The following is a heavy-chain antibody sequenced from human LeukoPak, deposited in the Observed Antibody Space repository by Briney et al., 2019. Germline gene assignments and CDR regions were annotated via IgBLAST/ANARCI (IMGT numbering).Heavy chain of an antibody. Sequence: ASVEVSCKASGYTFTGYYMHWVRQAPGQGLEWMGWINPNSGGTNYAQKFQGRVTMTRDTSISTAYMELSRLKASDTAMYYCARSRISQYYYYGMDVWGQGTTVTVSS. CDR2: INPNSGGT. CDR1: GYTFTGYY. V-gene: IGHV1-2*02. CDR3: ARSRISQYYYYGMDV. J-gene: IGHJ6*02.